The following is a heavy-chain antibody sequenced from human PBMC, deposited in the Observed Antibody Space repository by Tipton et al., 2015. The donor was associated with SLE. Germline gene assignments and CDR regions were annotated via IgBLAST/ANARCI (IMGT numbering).Heavy chain of an antibody. J-gene: IGHJ2*01. V-gene: IGHV4-61*01. CDR1: GGSVSSGSHY. Sequence: TLSLTCTVSGGSVSSGSHYWSWIRQPPGKGLEWIGYIYYSGSTNYNPSLKSRVTISVDTSKNQFSLKLSSVTAADTAVYYCARQTSGLVIASREWYFDLWGRGTLVTVSS. CDR3: ARQTSGLVIASREWYFDL. CDR2: IYYSGST. D-gene: IGHD2-21*01.